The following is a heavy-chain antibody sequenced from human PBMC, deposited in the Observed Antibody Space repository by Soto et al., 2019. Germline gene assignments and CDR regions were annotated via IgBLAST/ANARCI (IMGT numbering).Heavy chain of an antibody. CDR2: MNPDSGHA. D-gene: IGHD2-15*01. V-gene: IGHV1-8*01. J-gene: IGHJ4*02. CDR1: GYTFTNSD. CDR3: ARRPHCSGGICYYGLDN. Sequence: QVQLVQSGAEVKKPGASVKVSCKASGYTFTNSDINWVRQAPGQGLEWMGWMNPDSGHAAYAQKFQGRVTLTTSTSTSTVYMEMRSLASEDTALYYCARRPHCSGGICYYGLDNWGQGTLVTVSS.